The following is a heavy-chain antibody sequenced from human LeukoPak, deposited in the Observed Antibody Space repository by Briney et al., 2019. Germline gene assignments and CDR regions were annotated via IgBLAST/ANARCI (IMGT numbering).Heavy chain of an antibody. CDR2: ISGSGVST. Sequence: GGSLRLSCAASGFTFSTYAMSWVRQAPGKGLEWVSAISGSGVSTYYADSVKGRFTISRDNSKITLYLQMNSLRAEDTAVYYCAKDRSYSQFDYWGQGTLVTVSS. CDR3: AKDRSYSQFDY. J-gene: IGHJ4*02. D-gene: IGHD5-18*01. CDR1: GFTFSTYA. V-gene: IGHV3-23*01.